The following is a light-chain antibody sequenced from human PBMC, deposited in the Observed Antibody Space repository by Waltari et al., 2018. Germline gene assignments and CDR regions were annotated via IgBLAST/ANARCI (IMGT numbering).Light chain of an antibody. J-gene: IGLJ3*02. Sequence: QPALTQTAAVSGSPGQSITISCSGTIRDSGKCNLASWYQQHPGKAPTLIIYDVNKRPSGVSNRFSGSKSGNTAFLTISGLQTADEADYYCCSYAGSAISVFGGGTKLTIL. V-gene: IGLV2-23*02. CDR2: DVN. CDR1: IRDSGKCNL. CDR3: CSYAGSAISV.